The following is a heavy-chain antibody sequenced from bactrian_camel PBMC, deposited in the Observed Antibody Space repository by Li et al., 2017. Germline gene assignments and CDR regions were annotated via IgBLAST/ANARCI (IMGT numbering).Heavy chain of an antibody. J-gene: IGHJ4*01. CDR2: IDSDGGT. CDR3: AADWRFWEWCTLVGNEYNV. D-gene: IGHD1*01. CDR1: RYEGDSFSVAC. Sequence: HVQLVESGGGSVQAGGSLKVSCAASRYEGDSFSVACLAWFRQSPGKEREVVAVIDSDGGTSYADSVKGRFTISKDNAKNTLYLQMNSLKPDDTAIYYCAADWRFWEWCTLVGNEYNVWGQGTQVTVSS. V-gene: IGHV3S53*01.